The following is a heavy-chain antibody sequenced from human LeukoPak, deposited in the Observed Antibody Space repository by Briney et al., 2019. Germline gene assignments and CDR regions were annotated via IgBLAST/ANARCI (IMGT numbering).Heavy chain of an antibody. Sequence: GGSLRLSCAASGFTVSSNYMSWVRQAPGKGLEWVSVIYSGGSTYYADSVKGRFTISRDNSKNTLYLQMNSLRAEDTAVYYCASLNGSGSYYPGSTDYWGQGTLVTVSS. D-gene: IGHD3-10*01. CDR1: GFTVSSNY. CDR2: IYSGGST. CDR3: ASLNGSGSYYPGSTDY. J-gene: IGHJ4*02. V-gene: IGHV3-53*01.